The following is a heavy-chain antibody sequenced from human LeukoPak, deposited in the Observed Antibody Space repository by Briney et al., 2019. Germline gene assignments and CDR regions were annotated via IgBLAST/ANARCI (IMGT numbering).Heavy chain of an antibody. V-gene: IGHV3-23*01. D-gene: IGHD6-6*01. CDR3: AKDLGPVGIAARPHWFDP. Sequence: PGGSLRLSCAASGFTFSSYAMSWVRQAPGKGLEWVSAISGSGGSTYYADSVKGRFTISRDNSKNTLYLQMNSLRAEDTAVYYCAKDLGPVGIAARPHWFDPWGQGTLVAVSS. CDR2: ISGSGGST. CDR1: GFTFSSYA. J-gene: IGHJ5*02.